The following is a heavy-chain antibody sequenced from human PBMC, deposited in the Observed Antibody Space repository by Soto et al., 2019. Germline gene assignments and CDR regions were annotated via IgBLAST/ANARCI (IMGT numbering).Heavy chain of an antibody. CDR2: IYYSGST. D-gene: IGHD3-10*01. V-gene: IGHV4-59*01. CDR1: GGSISSYY. J-gene: IGHJ5*02. Sequence: SETLSLTCTVSGGSISSYYWSWIRQPPGKGLEWIGYIYYSGSTNYNPSLKSRVTISVDTSKNQFSLKLSPVTAADTAVYYCARDGGYYGSGSYLGLDPWGQGTLVTVSS. CDR3: ARDGGYYGSGSYLGLDP.